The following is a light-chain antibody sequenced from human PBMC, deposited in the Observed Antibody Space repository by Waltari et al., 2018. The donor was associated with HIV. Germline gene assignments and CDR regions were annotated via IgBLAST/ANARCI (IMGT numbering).Light chain of an antibody. CDR1: SSNIGNNY. Sequence: QSVLTQPPSASGNPGQRVTISCSGSSSNIGNNYVYWYQQPPGTPPKLLIYRNNQRPSGVPDRFSGSKSGTSASLAISGLRSEDEADYYCAAWDDSLSGPVFGGGTRLTVL. V-gene: IGLV1-47*01. J-gene: IGLJ3*02. CDR2: RNN. CDR3: AAWDDSLSGPV.